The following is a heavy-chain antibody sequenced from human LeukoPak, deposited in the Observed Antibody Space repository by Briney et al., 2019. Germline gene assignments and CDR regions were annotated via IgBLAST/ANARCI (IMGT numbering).Heavy chain of an antibody. CDR3: TREDRPYCPFAY. CDR2: IAHDGTT. J-gene: IGHJ4*02. V-gene: IGHV4-4*02. CDR1: GGSIDITNY. D-gene: IGHD1-26*01. Sequence: PSETLSLTCGVSGGSIDITNYWSWVSQAPGKGLEWIGEIAHDGTTNYNPSLRSRVAMSFDRANNQFSLSLTSVTAADTAVYYCTREDRPYCPFAYWGQGVLVTVSS.